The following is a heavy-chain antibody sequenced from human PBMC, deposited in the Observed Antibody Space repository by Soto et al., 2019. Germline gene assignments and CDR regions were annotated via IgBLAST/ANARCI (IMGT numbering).Heavy chain of an antibody. V-gene: IGHV3-21*01. CDR1: GFTFSSYS. Sequence: GGSLRLSCASSGFTFSSYSMNWVRQAPGKGLEWVSSISSSSSYIYYADSVKGRFTISRDNAKNSLYLQMNSLRAEDTAVYYCARDLYSSSARYFDYWGQGTLVTVSS. D-gene: IGHD6-6*01. CDR2: ISSSSSYI. J-gene: IGHJ4*02. CDR3: ARDLYSSSARYFDY.